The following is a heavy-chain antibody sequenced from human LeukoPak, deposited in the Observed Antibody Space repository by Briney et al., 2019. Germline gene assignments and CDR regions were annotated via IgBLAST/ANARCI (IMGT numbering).Heavy chain of an antibody. Sequence: ASVKVSCKASGYTFTGYYMHWARQAPGQGLEWMGWINPNSGGTNYAQKFQGRVTMTRDTSISTAYMELSRLRSDDTAVYYCAIPRYSSGWQAAFDYWGQGTLVTVSS. CDR1: GYTFTGYY. CDR3: AIPRYSSGWQAAFDY. CDR2: INPNSGGT. V-gene: IGHV1-2*02. J-gene: IGHJ4*02. D-gene: IGHD6-19*01.